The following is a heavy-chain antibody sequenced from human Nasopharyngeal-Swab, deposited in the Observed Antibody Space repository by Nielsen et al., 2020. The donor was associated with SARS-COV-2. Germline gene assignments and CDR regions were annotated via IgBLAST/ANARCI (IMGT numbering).Heavy chain of an antibody. CDR3: ARQALGYCSSTSCYTAFDY. CDR2: IYYSGST. J-gene: IGHJ4*02. V-gene: IGHV4-39*01. D-gene: IGHD2-2*02. CDR1: GGSISSSSYY. Sequence: SETLSLTCTVSGGSISSSSYYWGWIRQPPGKGLEWIGSIYYSGSTYYNPSLKSRVTISVDTSKNQFSLKLSSVTAADTAVYYCARQALGYCSSTSCYTAFDYWGQGTLVTVSS.